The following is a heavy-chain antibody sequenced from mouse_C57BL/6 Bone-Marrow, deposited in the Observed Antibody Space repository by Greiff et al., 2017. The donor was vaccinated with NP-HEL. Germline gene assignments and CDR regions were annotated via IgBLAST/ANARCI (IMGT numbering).Heavy chain of an antibody. CDR1: GYEFSSYW. CDR3: ARWNNYYGSDYYAMDY. Sequence: VQLQQSGAELVKPGASVKISCKASGYEFSSYWMNWVKQRPGKGLEWIGQIYPGDGDTNYNGKFKGKATLTADKSSSTAYMQLSSLTSEDSAVYFCARWNNYYGSDYYAMDYWGQGTSVTVSS. V-gene: IGHV1-80*01. J-gene: IGHJ4*01. CDR2: IYPGDGDT. D-gene: IGHD1-1*01.